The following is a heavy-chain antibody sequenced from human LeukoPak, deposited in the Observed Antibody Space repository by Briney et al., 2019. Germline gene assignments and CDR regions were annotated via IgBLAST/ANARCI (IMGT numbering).Heavy chain of an antibody. Sequence: GGSLRLSCAVSGITLSNYGMSWVRQAPGKGLEWDAGISDSGGNTNYADSVKGRFTISRDNPKNTLYLQMNSLRAEDTAVYFCAERGVVIRVILVGFHKQAYYFDSWGQGALVTVSS. CDR1: GITLSNYG. J-gene: IGHJ4*02. D-gene: IGHD3-22*01. CDR3: AERGVVIRVILVGFHKQAYYFDS. CDR2: ISDSGGNT. V-gene: IGHV3-23*01.